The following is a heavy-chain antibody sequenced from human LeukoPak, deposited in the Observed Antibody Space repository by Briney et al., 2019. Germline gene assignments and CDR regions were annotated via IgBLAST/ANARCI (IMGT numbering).Heavy chain of an antibody. CDR2: ISSSGSTI. CDR3: ARTYYDILTGYNPYFDY. J-gene: IGHJ4*02. Sequence: GGSLRLSCAASGFTFSSYEMNWVRQAPGKGLEWVSYISSSGSTIYYADSVKGRFISSRDNTKNSLYLQMNSLRAEDTAVYYCARTYYDILTGYNPYFDYWGQGILVTVSS. V-gene: IGHV3-48*03. D-gene: IGHD3-9*01. CDR1: GFTFSSYE.